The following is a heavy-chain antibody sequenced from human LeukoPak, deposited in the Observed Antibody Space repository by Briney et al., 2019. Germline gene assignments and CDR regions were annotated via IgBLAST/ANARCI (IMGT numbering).Heavy chain of an antibody. J-gene: IGHJ5*02. CDR2: ISSSSTYI. CDR1: GFTFSDFY. V-gene: IGHV3-11*03. Sequence: GGSLRLSCAASGFTFSDFYMTWIRQAPGKGLEWVSYISSSSTYINYADSVKGRFTISRDNAKNTLSLQMNSLRVDDTAVYYCARSWNVDWFATWGQGTLVTVSS. D-gene: IGHD1-1*01. CDR3: ARSWNVDWFAT.